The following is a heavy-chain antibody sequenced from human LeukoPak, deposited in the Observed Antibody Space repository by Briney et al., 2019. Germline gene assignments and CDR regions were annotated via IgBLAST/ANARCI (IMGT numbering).Heavy chain of an antibody. CDR3: ATLTVATSFDY. D-gene: IGHD5-12*01. CDR2: ISSSGTTM. V-gene: IGHV3-48*03. CDR1: GFSFSVYE. Sequence: GGSLRLSCAASGFSFSVYEMHWVRQAPGKGLEWISDISSSGTTMYYADSVKGRFTISRDNAKNSLYLQMNSLRAEDTAVYYCATLTVATSFDYWGQGTLVTVSS. J-gene: IGHJ4*02.